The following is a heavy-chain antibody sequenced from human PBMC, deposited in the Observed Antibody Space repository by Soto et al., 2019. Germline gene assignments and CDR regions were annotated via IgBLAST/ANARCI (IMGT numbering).Heavy chain of an antibody. Sequence: EVQLLESGGGLVQPGGSLRLSCAASGFTFSSYAMSWVHQAPGKGLEWVSAISGSGGSTYYADSVKGRFTISRDNSKNTLYLQMNSLRAEDTAVYYCAKDGTQGLELGEEYFDLWGRGTLVTVSS. CDR1: GFTFSSYA. J-gene: IGHJ2*01. CDR2: ISGSGGST. V-gene: IGHV3-23*01. CDR3: AKDGTQGLELGEEYFDL. D-gene: IGHD3-3*01.